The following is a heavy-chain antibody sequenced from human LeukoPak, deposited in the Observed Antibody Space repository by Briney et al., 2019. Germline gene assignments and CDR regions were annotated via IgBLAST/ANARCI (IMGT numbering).Heavy chain of an antibody. J-gene: IGHJ4*02. D-gene: IGHD5-12*01. CDR2: ILYSGTT. CDR1: GGSISSSSFY. V-gene: IGHV4-39*01. CDR3: ARRVKVATLDY. Sequence: PSETLSLTCTVSGGSISSSSFYWSWIRQPPGKGLEWIGSILYSGTTFYNPSLKSRVTISVDTSKNQFSLKLSSVTAADTAVYYCARRVKVATLDYWGQGALVTVSS.